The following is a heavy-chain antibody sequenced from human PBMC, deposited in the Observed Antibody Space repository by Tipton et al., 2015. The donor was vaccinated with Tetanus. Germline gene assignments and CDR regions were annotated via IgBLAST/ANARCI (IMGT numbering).Heavy chain of an antibody. CDR1: GYSFNIYW. J-gene: IGHJ2*01. D-gene: IGHD7-27*01. Sequence: QSGAEVKKPGESLKISCQGSGYSFNIYWIAWVRQMPGKGLEWMGIIYPGDSDTRYSPSFPGQVTISADKSISTAYLQWSSLQASDTAMYYCARRLGPYTGDQIWHFDRWGRGTLVTVSS. CDR2: IYPGDSDT. CDR3: ARRLGPYTGDQIWHFDR. V-gene: IGHV5-51*01.